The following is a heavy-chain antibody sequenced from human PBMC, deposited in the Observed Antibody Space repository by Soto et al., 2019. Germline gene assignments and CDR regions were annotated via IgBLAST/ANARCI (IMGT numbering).Heavy chain of an antibody. CDR1: GGTFSSYT. D-gene: IGHD3-3*01. CDR3: ARLRFLEWRDYYYMDV. CDR2: IIPILGIA. J-gene: IGHJ6*03. V-gene: IGHV1-69*02. Sequence: SVKVSCKASGGTFSSYTISWVRQAPGQGLEWMGRIIPILGIANYAQKFQGRVTITADKSTSTAYMELSSLRSEDTAVYYCARLRFLEWRDYYYMDVWGKGTKVTVSS.